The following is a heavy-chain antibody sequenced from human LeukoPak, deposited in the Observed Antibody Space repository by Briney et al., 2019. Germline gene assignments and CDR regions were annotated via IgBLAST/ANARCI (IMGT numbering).Heavy chain of an antibody. Sequence: PSETLSLTCTVSGGSFSSYYWSWIRQPPGKGLEWIGYIYYSGSTDYNPTLKSRVTISVETSKNQFSLNLSSVTAADTAVYYCARVGATGIDYWGQGTLVTVSS. CDR3: ARVGATGIDY. D-gene: IGHD1-26*01. V-gene: IGHV4-59*12. J-gene: IGHJ4*02. CDR2: IYYSGST. CDR1: GGSFSSYY.